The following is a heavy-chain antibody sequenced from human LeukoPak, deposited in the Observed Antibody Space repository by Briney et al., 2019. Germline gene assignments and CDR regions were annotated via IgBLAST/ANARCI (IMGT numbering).Heavy chain of an antibody. CDR1: GVSISSYY. D-gene: IGHD5-12*01. J-gene: IGHJ4*02. CDR2: IYYSGST. V-gene: IGHV4-59*01. Sequence: SETLSLTCTVSGVSISSYYWSWIRQPPGKGLEWIGYIYYSGSTNYNPSLKSRVTISVDTSKNQFSLKLSSVTAADTAVYYCARYSGYDSLFFDYWGQGTLVTVSS. CDR3: ARYSGYDSLFFDY.